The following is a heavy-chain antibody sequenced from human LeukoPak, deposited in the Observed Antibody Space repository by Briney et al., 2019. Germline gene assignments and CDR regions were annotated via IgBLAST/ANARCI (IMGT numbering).Heavy chain of an antibody. D-gene: IGHD1-26*01. J-gene: IGHJ3*02. CDR1: GFTFSDYY. CDR3: ARDQSLWELLRGYDAFDI. V-gene: IGHV3-11*04. CDR2: ISSSGSTI. Sequence: GGSLRLSCAASGFTFSDYYMSWIRQAPGKGLEWVSYISSSGSTIYYADSVKGRFTISRDNAKNSLYLQMNSLRAEDTAVYYCARDQSLWELLRGYDAFDIWGQGTMITVSS.